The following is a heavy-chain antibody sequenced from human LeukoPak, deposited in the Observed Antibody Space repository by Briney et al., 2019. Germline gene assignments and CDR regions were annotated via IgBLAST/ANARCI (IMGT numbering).Heavy chain of an antibody. D-gene: IGHD3-10*01. CDR1: GGSISSGDYY. CDR3: ARASGGGLINY. Sequence: SETLSLTCTVSGGSISSGDYYWSWMRQHPGKGLEWIGYIYYSGSTYYNPSLKSRVTISVDTSRNQFSLKLSSVTAADTAVYYCARASGGGLINYWGQGTLVTVSS. J-gene: IGHJ4*02. CDR2: IYYSGST. V-gene: IGHV4-31*03.